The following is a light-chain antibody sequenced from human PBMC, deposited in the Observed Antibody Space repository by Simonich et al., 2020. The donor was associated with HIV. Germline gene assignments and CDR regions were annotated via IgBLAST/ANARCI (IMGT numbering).Light chain of an antibody. Sequence: EIVMTQSPATLSVSPGERATLSCRARQSVSSNLAWYQQKPGQAPRLLLYGASTRATCIPARFSGSGSGTEFTLTISSLQSEDFAVYYCQQYGSSFTFGPGTKVDIK. V-gene: IGKV3-15*01. J-gene: IGKJ3*01. CDR2: GAS. CDR1: QSVSSN. CDR3: QQYGSSFT.